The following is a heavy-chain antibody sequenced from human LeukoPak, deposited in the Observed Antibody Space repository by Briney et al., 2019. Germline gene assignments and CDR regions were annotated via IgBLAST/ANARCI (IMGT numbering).Heavy chain of an antibody. CDR2: IWYDGSNK. D-gene: IGHD5-24*01. J-gene: IGHJ6*02. Sequence: GRSLRLSCAASGFTFSSYGMHWVRQAPGKGLEWVAVIWYDGSNKYYADSVKGRFTISRDNSKNTLYLQMNSLRAEDTAVYYCARGGLEMATEKYYYYGMDVWGQGTTVTVSS. CDR3: ARGGLEMATEKYYYYGMDV. V-gene: IGHV3-33*01. CDR1: GFTFSSYG.